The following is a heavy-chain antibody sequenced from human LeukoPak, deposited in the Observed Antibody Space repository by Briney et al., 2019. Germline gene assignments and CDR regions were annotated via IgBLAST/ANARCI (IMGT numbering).Heavy chain of an antibody. CDR1: GVSMTNDR. D-gene: IGHD3-22*01. CDR3: ARITGYFDSGGSYYWGFFDY. V-gene: IGHV4-59*01. Sequence: SETLSLTCSVSGVSMTNDRWTWIRQAPGKGLEWIGYMSDSGQTNYNPSLRSRATVSVDTSKSQCSLRLTSVTSADTAVYYCARITGYFDSGGSYYWGFFDYWGQGTLVTVSS. CDR2: MSDSGQT. J-gene: IGHJ4*02.